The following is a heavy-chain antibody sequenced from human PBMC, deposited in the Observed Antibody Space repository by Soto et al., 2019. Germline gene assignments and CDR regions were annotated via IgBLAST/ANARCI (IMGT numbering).Heavy chain of an antibody. CDR3: ARAVAAHIPLKY. D-gene: IGHD6-19*01. CDR2: IYSGGST. J-gene: IGHJ4*02. V-gene: IGHV3-66*01. Sequence: EVQLVESGGGLVQPGGSLRLSCAASGFTVSSNYMSWVRQAPGKGLEWVSVIYSGGSTYYADSVKGRFTISRDNSKNTLYLQMNSLRAEDTAVYYCARAVAAHIPLKYWGQGTLVTVSS. CDR1: GFTVSSNY.